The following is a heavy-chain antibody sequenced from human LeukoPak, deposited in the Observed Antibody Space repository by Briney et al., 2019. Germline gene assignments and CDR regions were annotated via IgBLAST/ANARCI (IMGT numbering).Heavy chain of an antibody. CDR3: ARYPYYDSSGYNKREDY. V-gene: IGHV3-48*01. D-gene: IGHD3-22*01. CDR2: ISSSSSTI. CDR1: GFTFSSYS. Sequence: PGGSLRLSCAASGFTFSSYSMNWVRQAPGKGLEWVSYISSSSSTIYYADSVKGRFTISRDNAKNSLYLQMNSLRAEDTAVYYCARYPYYDSSGYNKREDYWGQGTLVTVSS. J-gene: IGHJ4*02.